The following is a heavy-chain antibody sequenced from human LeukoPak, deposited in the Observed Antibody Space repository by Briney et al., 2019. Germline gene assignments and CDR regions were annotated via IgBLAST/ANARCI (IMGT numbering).Heavy chain of an antibody. CDR2: ISSSSSYM. J-gene: IGHJ3*02. Sequence: GGSLRLSCAASGFTFSSYSMNWVRQAPGKGLEWVSSISSSSSYMYYADSMKGRFTISRDNARNSLYLQMNSLRAEDTAVYYCARVKEASAYDIWGQGTMVTVSS. CDR3: ARVKEASAYDI. D-gene: IGHD5-12*01. V-gene: IGHV3-21*01. CDR1: GFTFSSYS.